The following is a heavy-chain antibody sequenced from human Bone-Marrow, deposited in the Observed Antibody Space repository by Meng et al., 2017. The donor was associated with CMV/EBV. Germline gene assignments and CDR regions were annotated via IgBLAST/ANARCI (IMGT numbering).Heavy chain of an antibody. Sequence: GGSLRLSCAASGFTFSSYAMHWVRQAPGKGLEWVANIKQDGSEKYYVDSVKGRFTISRDNAKNSLYLQMNSLRAEDTAVYYCALVNYYYGMDVWGQGTTVTVSS. CDR3: ALVNYYYGMDV. CDR1: GFTFSSYA. CDR2: IKQDGSEK. D-gene: IGHD3-10*01. V-gene: IGHV3-7*01. J-gene: IGHJ6*02.